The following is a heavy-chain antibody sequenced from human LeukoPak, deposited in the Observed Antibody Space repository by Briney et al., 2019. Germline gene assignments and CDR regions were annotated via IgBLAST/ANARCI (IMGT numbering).Heavy chain of an antibody. CDR1: GFTFSSYA. J-gene: IGHJ5*02. D-gene: IGHD3-10*01. Sequence: PGGSLRLSCAASGFTFSSYAMHWVRQAPGKGLEWVAVISYDGSNKYYADSVKGRFTISRDNSKNTLYLQMNSLRAEDTAVYYCARDTVLLWFGEFRTWGQGTLVTVSS. CDR3: ARDTVLLWFGEFRT. V-gene: IGHV3-30*04. CDR2: ISYDGSNK.